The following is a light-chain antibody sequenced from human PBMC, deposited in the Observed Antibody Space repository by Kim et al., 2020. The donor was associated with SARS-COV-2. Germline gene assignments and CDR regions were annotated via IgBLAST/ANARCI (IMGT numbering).Light chain of an antibody. CDR1: QGVSTS. V-gene: IGKV3-11*01. CDR2: DAS. CDR3: QQRSNWPPIT. Sequence: EVVLTQSPATLSLSPGERATLSCRASQGVSTSLAWYQQKPGQAPRLLIYDASNRATGIPARFGGSGSETDFTLTITSLEPEDFVVYYCQQRSNWPPITFGQGTRLEIK. J-gene: IGKJ5*01.